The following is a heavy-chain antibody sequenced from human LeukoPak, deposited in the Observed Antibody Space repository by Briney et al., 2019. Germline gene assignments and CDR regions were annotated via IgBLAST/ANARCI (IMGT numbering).Heavy chain of an antibody. Sequence: GGSLRLPCAASGFTFSSYAMSWVRQAPGKGLEWVSGISGSGGSTSYADSVKGRFTISRDNAKNSLYLQMNSLRAENTAVYYCARDRNEAFDIWGQGTMVTVSS. J-gene: IGHJ3*02. CDR2: ISGSGGST. CDR1: GFTFSSYA. V-gene: IGHV3-23*01. CDR3: ARDRNEAFDI.